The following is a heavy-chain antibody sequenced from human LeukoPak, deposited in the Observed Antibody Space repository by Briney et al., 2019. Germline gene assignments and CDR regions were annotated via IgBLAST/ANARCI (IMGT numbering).Heavy chain of an antibody. J-gene: IGHJ4*02. CDR1: GYSISNGYY. D-gene: IGHD3-3*01. V-gene: IGHV4-38-2*02. Sequence: SETLSPTCTASGYSISNGYYWGWIRQPPGKGLEWVGSIYHRGSTYYNPSLRSRVTISLDRSKKKFSLKLTSVTAADTAVYFCARGAEYYAIWRGYAGYSDYWGQGISVTVSS. CDR2: IYHRGST. CDR3: ARGAEYYAIWRGYAGYSDY.